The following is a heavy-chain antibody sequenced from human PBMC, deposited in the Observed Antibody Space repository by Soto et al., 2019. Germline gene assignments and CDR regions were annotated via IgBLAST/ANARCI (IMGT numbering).Heavy chain of an antibody. V-gene: IGHV3-64D*08. D-gene: IGHD2-2*01. J-gene: IGHJ4*02. CDR3: VRKDCRDTNCLAPFDY. CDR2: ISSSGRTT. CDR1: GFAFSNFA. Sequence: EVQLVESGGGLVQPGGSLRLSCSAAGFAFSNFAMHWVRQAPGKGLEYVSAISSSGRTTYYADSVKGRFTISRDNSKNTLSLEMSSLRRDDTAMFYCVRKDCRDTNCLAPFDYWGQGTLVTVSS.